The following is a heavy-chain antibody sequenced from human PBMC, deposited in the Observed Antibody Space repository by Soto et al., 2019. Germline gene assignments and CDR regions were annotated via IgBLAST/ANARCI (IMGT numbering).Heavy chain of an antibody. CDR3: ARGRGYYGSGSYYNVPVLAGFDY. V-gene: IGHV4-30-4*01. J-gene: IGHJ4*02. D-gene: IGHD3-10*01. CDR1: GGSISSGDYY. Sequence: SETLSLTCTVSGGSISSGDYYWSWIRQPPGKGLEWIGYIYYSGSTYYNPSLKSRVTISVDTSKNQFSLKLSSVTAADTAVYYCARGRGYYGSGSYYNVPVLAGFDYWGQGTLVTVSS. CDR2: IYYSGST.